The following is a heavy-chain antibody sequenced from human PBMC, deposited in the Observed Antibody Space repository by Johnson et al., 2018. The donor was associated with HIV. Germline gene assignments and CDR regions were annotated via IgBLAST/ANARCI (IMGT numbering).Heavy chain of an antibody. V-gene: IGHV3-11*04. D-gene: IGHD3-16*01. CDR3: ARVGPRSKGGPVDAFDI. J-gene: IGHJ3*02. CDR2: SSRSGSTI. Sequence: QEQLVESGGGLVKPGGSLRLSCAASGFNLSDYYMRWIRQTPGKGLEWVSDSSRSGSTIYYADSVKGRFTISRDNAKNSLFLQMSSLRAEDTAVYYCARVGPRSKGGPVDAFDIWGQGTMVTVSS. CDR1: GFNLSDYY.